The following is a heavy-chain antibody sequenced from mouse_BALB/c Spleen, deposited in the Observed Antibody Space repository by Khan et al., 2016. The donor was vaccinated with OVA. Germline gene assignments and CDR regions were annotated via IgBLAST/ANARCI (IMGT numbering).Heavy chain of an antibody. V-gene: IGHV1S41*01. J-gene: IGHJ4*01. CDR1: GYTFTSYW. D-gene: IGHD1-1*01. CDR2: VAPCSGST. CDR3: ARSNYYGSSLYAMDY. Sequence: DLVKPGASVKLSCKASGYTFTSYWVNWIKERPGQGLEWIGRVAPCSGSTSFNDMFKAKAALTIDTSSRTAYIQLSSLSSEDSAVYFCARSNYYGSSLYAMDYWGQGTSVTVSS.